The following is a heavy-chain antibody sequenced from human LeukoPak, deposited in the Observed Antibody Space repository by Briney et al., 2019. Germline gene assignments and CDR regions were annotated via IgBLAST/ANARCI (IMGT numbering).Heavy chain of an antibody. D-gene: IGHD6-19*01. CDR3: AKDLRAIAVAGIDY. V-gene: IGHV3-7*03. CDR1: TFTFRTYW. Sequence: GGSLRLSCAGSTFTFRTYWMGWVRQAPGKGLEWVATIKEDGSDKYYVDSVEGRFTISRDNAKNSLYLQMNNLRVEDTALYYCAKDLRAIAVAGIDYWGQGTLVTVSS. CDR2: IKEDGSDK. J-gene: IGHJ4*02.